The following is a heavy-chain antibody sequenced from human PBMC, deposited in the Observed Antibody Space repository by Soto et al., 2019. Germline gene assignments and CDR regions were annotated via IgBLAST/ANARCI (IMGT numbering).Heavy chain of an antibody. CDR1: GGSISSYNW. CDR2: IFHSGSA. Sequence: QVQLQESGPGLVKPSGTLSLTCAVSGGSISSYNWWSWVRQPPGKGLQWIGEIFHSGSANYNPSLKSRGTISVDKSKNQFSLKLTSVPAADTAVYYCARHGGHYFDSWGQGTLVAVSS. D-gene: IGHD2-15*01. J-gene: IGHJ4*02. V-gene: IGHV4-4*02. CDR3: ARHGGHYFDS.